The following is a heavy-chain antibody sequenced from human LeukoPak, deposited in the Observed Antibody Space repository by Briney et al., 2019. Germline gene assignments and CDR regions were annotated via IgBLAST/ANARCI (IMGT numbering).Heavy chain of an antibody. V-gene: IGHV1-69*05. CDR2: FIPIFGTA. J-gene: IGHJ6*03. CDR1: GGTFTSYA. D-gene: IGHD3-22*01. CDR3: ARDRHYYYDSSGSSYYYYMDV. Sequence: SVKVSCKATGGTFTSYAISWVRQAPGQGLKWMGRFIPIFGTANYAQKFQGRVTITTDESTSTAYMELSSLRSEDTAVYYCARDRHYYYDSSGSSYYYYMDVWGKGTTVTVSS.